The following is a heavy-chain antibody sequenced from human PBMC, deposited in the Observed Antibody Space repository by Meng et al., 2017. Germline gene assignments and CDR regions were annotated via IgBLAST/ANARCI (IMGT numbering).Heavy chain of an antibody. CDR1: GGSISSSSYY. Sequence: GSLRLSCTVSGGSISSSSYYWGWIRQPPGKGLEWIGSIYYSGSTYYNPSLKSRVTISVDTSKNQFSLKLSSVTAADTAVYYCASGKYGGNLYYWGQGTLVTVSS. CDR3: ASGKYGGNLYY. J-gene: IGHJ4*02. D-gene: IGHD4-23*01. CDR2: IYYSGST. V-gene: IGHV4-39*07.